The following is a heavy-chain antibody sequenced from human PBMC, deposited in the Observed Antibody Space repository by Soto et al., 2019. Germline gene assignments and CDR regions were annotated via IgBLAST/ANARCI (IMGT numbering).Heavy chain of an antibody. V-gene: IGHV1-69*01. CDR1: GGAFGRYS. CDR3: ARGDEMTAVTIFED. Sequence: QLQLEQSGPEVKRPGTSVKVSCKASGGAFGRYSVSWVRQAPGQGLEWIGGVIPVFNTSNYSLKFQGRVAISADESTSTVFMELRSLRSEDTALYYCARGDEMTAVTIFEDWGQGTLVTVSS. J-gene: IGHJ4*02. D-gene: IGHD4-17*01. CDR2: VIPVFNTS.